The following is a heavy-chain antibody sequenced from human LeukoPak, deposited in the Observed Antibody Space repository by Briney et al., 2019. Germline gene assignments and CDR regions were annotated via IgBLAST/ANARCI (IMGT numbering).Heavy chain of an antibody. CDR2: IYHSGST. CDR1: GGSISSSNW. Sequence: PSETLSLTCAVSGGSISSSNWWSWVRQPPGKGLEWIGEIYHSGSTNYNPSLKSRVTISVDKSKNQFSLKLSSVTAADTAVYYCVRIRNVMVVPDAAVFDYWGQGTLVTVSS. D-gene: IGHD2-2*01. CDR3: VRIRNVMVVPDAAVFDY. V-gene: IGHV4-4*02. J-gene: IGHJ4*02.